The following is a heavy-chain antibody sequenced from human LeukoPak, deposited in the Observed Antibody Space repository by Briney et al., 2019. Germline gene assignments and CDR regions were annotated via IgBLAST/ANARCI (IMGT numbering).Heavy chain of an antibody. CDR1: GFIVSNND. D-gene: IGHD3-22*01. J-gene: IGHJ4*02. Sequence: GGSLRLSCAASGFIVSNNDMSWVRQAPGKGLEWVSLIYSGGRTYYADSVKGRFTISRDNSKNTLYLQMNSLRGEDTAVYYCARGCFYDRSPYCPFDYWGQGTLVTVSS. V-gene: IGHV3-53*01. CDR2: IYSGGRT. CDR3: ARGCFYDRSPYCPFDY.